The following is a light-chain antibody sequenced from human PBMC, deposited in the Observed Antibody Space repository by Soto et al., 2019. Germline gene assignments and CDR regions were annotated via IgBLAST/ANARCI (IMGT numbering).Light chain of an antibody. Sequence: QAVVTKEHSLTVSHGGTVTLTCASNSGAVTSGYYPNWFQQKPGQAPRALIYSTSNKYSWTPARFSGSLLWGNTALTLSAVQLEDEAEYYCLLYYAGAQAHWVFGGGTKLTVL. CDR2: STS. J-gene: IGLJ3*02. CDR3: LLYYAGAQAHWV. CDR1: SGAVTSGYY. V-gene: IGLV7-43*01.